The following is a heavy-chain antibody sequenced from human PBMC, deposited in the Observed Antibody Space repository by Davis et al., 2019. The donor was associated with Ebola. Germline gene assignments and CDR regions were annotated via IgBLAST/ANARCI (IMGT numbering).Heavy chain of an antibody. CDR1: GFTFSNYG. CDR2: IIGSGITT. CDR3: ARARGIADY. D-gene: IGHD2-21*01. J-gene: IGHJ4*02. V-gene: IGHV3-23*01. Sequence: GESLKISCIASGFTFSNYGMSWVRQAPGKGLEWVSGIIGSGITTYYADSVKGRFTVSRDNSKNALYLQMNSLRVEDTAVYYCARARGIADYWGQGTLVTVSS.